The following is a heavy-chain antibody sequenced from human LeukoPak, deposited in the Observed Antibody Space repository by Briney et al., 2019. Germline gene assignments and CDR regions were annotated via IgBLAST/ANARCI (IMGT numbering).Heavy chain of an antibody. Sequence: ASVKVSCKASGYTFTSYGISWVRQAPGQGPEWMGWISAYNGNTNYAQKLQGRATMTTDTSTSTAYMELRSLRSDDTAVYYCAREDYYYYYGMDVWGQGTTVTVSS. V-gene: IGHV1-18*01. CDR2: ISAYNGNT. CDR1: GYTFTSYG. CDR3: AREDYYYYYGMDV. J-gene: IGHJ6*02.